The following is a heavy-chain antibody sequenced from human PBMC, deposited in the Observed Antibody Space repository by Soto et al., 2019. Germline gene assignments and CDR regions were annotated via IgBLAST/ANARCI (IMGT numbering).Heavy chain of an antibody. CDR3: ARDSILITIFGVENYGMDV. CDR2: IYYSGST. J-gene: IGHJ6*02. V-gene: IGHV4-59*01. CDR1: GGSISSYY. D-gene: IGHD3-3*01. Sequence: PSETLSLTCTVSGGSISSYYWSWIRQPPGKGLEWIGYIYYSGSTNYNPSLKSRVTISVDTSKNQFSLKLSSVTAADTAVYYCARDSILITIFGVENYGMDVWGQGTTVTVSS.